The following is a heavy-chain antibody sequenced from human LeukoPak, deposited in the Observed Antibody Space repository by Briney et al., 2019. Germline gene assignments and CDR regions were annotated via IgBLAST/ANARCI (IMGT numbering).Heavy chain of an antibody. CDR2: IYHSGST. V-gene: IGHV4-59*01. J-gene: IGHJ4*02. CDR3: ARASRLFWTVDTAMGGVDY. Sequence: SETLSLTCTVSGGSITTYYWSWIRQPPGKGLEWIGYIYHSGSTNYNPSLKSRVTISVDTSNNQFSLKLNSVTAADTAVYYCARASRLFWTVDTAMGGVDYWGQGTLVTVSS. D-gene: IGHD5-18*01. CDR1: GGSITTYY.